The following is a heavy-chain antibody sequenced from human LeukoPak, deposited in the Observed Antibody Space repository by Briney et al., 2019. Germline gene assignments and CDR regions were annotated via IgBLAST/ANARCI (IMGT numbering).Heavy chain of an antibody. J-gene: IGHJ6*03. Sequence: SETLSLICTVSGGSISSHYWSWIRQPPGKGLEWIGYIYYSGSTNYNPSLKSRVTISVDTSKNQFSLKLSSVTAADTAVYYCAREIVVVNHYYMDVWGKGTTVTVSS. CDR1: GGSISSHY. CDR3: AREIVVVNHYYMDV. D-gene: IGHD3-22*01. CDR2: IYYSGST. V-gene: IGHV4-59*11.